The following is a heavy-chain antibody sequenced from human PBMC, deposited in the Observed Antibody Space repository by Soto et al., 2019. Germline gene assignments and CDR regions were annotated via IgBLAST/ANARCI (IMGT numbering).Heavy chain of an antibody. J-gene: IGHJ4*02. CDR2: NNHSAST. Sequence: QVQLQQWGAGLLKPSETLSLICVVSGGSFSGYYWSWIRQPPGKGLEWIGENNHSASTNYNPSLTSRVTISVDASKNQFSLKLSSVTAADTAVYYCARAHRRTGLGYWGQGTLVTVSS. D-gene: IGHD1-1*01. CDR3: ARAHRRTGLGY. CDR1: GGSFSGYY. V-gene: IGHV4-34*02.